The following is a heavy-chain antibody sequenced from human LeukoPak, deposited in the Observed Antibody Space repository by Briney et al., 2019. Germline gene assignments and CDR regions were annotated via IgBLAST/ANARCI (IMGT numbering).Heavy chain of an antibody. CDR1: GFTFSTYW. D-gene: IGHD5-24*01. Sequence: GSLRLSCVASGFTFSTYWMHWVRQVPGKGLVWASYIYNDESHTDYADSVKGRFTISRDNAKNTLYLQMNSLRVEDTGVYYCARVADGDKYGGRDYWGQGTLVTVSS. V-gene: IGHV3-74*01. CDR2: IYNDESHT. J-gene: IGHJ4*02. CDR3: ARVADGDKYGGRDY.